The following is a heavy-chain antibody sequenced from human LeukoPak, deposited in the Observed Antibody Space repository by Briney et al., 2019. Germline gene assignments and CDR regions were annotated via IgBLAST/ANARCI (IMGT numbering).Heavy chain of an antibody. Sequence: ASVKVSCKASGYTFTSYAMHWVRQAPGQRLEWMGWINAGNGNTKYSQKFQGRVTITRDTSASTAYMELSSLRSEDTAVYYCARDGDSSGYYYVSYWGQGTLVTVSS. CDR2: INAGNGNT. CDR1: GYTFTSYA. J-gene: IGHJ4*02. V-gene: IGHV1-3*01. CDR3: ARDGDSSGYYYVSY. D-gene: IGHD3-22*01.